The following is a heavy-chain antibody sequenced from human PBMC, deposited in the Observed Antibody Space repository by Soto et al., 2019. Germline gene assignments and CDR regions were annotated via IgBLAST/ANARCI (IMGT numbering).Heavy chain of an antibody. V-gene: IGHV1-69*01. CDR2: IIPIFGAP. J-gene: IGHJ4*02. CDR3: ATPAEPLDTAMLKGLAH. Sequence: VQLVQSGAEVKKPGSSVKVSCKASGGTFSNTAFIWVRQAPGQVLEWMGGIIPIFGAPNYAQKFQGRLMISADDSSSKAYMELNTLTSEDTAVYYCATPAEPLDTAMLKGLAHWGQGTLVTVSS. CDR1: GGTFSNTA. D-gene: IGHD5-18*01.